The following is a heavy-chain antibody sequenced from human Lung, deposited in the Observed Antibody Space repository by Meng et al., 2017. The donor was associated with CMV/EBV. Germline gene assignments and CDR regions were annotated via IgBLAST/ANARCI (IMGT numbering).Heavy chain of an antibody. V-gene: IGHV4-38-2*02. CDR3: ARVGQYYDVLAGFYRHQDFDY. D-gene: IGHD3-9*01. CDR2: IYHSGSA. Sequence: SETLSLXXTVSNYSISSGHYWGWLRQPPGKGLEWIGSIYHSGSAYYNPSLKSRVTLSVDTSKNQFALRLRSVTAADTAVYYCARVGQYYDVLAGFYRHQDFDYWGQGTXVTVSS. CDR1: NYSISSGHY. J-gene: IGHJ4*02.